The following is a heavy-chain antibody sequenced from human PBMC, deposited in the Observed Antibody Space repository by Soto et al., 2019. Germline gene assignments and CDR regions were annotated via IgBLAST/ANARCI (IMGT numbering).Heavy chain of an antibody. V-gene: IGHV4-59*01. Sequence: XXTLSLPCTVSGGSISSYYWRWIRQPPGKGLEWIGYIYYSGSTNYNPSLKSRVSISVDTSKNQFSLKLSSVTAADTAVYYCARRYGGNFDYWGQGTLVTVSS. CDR1: GGSISSYY. D-gene: IGHD1-26*01. CDR2: IYYSGST. J-gene: IGHJ4*02. CDR3: ARRYGGNFDY.